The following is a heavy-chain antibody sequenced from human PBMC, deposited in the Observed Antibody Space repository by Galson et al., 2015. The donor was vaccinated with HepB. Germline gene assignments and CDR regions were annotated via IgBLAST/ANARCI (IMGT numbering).Heavy chain of an antibody. Sequence: SVKVSCKASGYTFSSYPMHWVRQDPGQGLEWMGIIDPSGGSTSYAQRFQDRVTVTRDTSTSTVYMEMSSLTSEDTAVYYCVRARRAWSGRAGDYWGKGTTVTVSS. J-gene: IGHJ6*04. CDR2: IDPSGGST. V-gene: IGHV1-46*01. CDR1: GYTFSSYP. D-gene: IGHD4-17*01. CDR3: VRARRAWSGRAGDY.